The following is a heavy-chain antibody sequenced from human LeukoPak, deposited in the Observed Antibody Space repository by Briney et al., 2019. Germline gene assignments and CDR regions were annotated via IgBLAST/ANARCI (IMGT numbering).Heavy chain of an antibody. CDR1: GFTVSSSY. J-gene: IGHJ4*02. CDR2: ISSAGTT. D-gene: IGHD6-13*01. Sequence: GGSLRLSCAASGFTVSSSYMSWVRQAPGKGLEWVSIISSAGTTYYADSVKGRFTISRDNSKNTVYPQVNSLRDEDTAVYYCARDLEAANTYYFDYWGQGTMVTVSS. CDR3: ARDLEAANTYYFDY. V-gene: IGHV3-66*01.